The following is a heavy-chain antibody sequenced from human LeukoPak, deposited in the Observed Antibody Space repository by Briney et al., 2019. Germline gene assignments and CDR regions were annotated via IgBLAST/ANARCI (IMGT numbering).Heavy chain of an antibody. CDR3: STTYYYDSSEGY. V-gene: IGHV3-15*07. D-gene: IGHD3-22*01. J-gene: IGHJ4*02. Sequence: GGSLRLSCAASGFTFSSYGMHWVRQAPGKGLEWVGRIKSKTDGGTTDYAAPVKGRFTISRDDSKNTLYLQMNSLKTEDTAVYYCSTTYYYDSSEGYWGQGTLVTVSS. CDR2: IKSKTDGGTT. CDR1: GFTFSSYG.